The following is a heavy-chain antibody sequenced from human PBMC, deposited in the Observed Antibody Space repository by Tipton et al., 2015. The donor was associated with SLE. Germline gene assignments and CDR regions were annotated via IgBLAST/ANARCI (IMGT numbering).Heavy chain of an antibody. J-gene: IGHJ2*01. Sequence: TLSLTCTVSGGSISFDYWSWIRQSVGRGLEWIGRIYSSGDRDYNPSLRSRVTMSIDASQNRVSLRLKSVSAADTAVYYCARGSDGEYVRYFDVWGPGTLVTVSS. CDR1: GGSISFDY. CDR3: ARGSDGEYVRYFDV. V-gene: IGHV4-4*07. CDR2: IYSSGDR. D-gene: IGHD4-17*01.